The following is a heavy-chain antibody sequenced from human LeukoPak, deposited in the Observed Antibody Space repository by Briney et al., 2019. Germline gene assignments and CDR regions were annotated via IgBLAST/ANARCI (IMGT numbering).Heavy chain of an antibody. CDR3: ARGGYSTYYYYGMDV. J-gene: IGHJ6*02. CDR1: GGSISSYY. D-gene: IGHD2-15*01. CDR2: IYYSGST. Sequence: SETLSLTCTVSGGSISSYYWGWIRQPPGKGLEWIGYIYYSGSTNYNPSLKSRVTISVDTSKNQFSLKLSSVTAADTAVYYCARGGYSTYYYYGMDVWGQGTTVTVSS. V-gene: IGHV4-59*01.